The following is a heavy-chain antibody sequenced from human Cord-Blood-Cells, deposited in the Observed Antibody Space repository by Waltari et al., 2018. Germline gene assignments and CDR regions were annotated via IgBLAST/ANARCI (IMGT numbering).Heavy chain of an antibody. Sequence: QVQLQQWGAGLLKPSETLSLTCAVYGGSFSGYYWSWIRQPPGKGLEWIGEINHSGRPNYTPSRKGAGTMSVDTSKNQFSRKLSFVTAADTAVYYCARRGHYDILTGYYDYWGQGTLVTVSS. J-gene: IGHJ4*02. CDR3: ARRGHYDILTGYYDY. V-gene: IGHV4-34*01. D-gene: IGHD3-9*01. CDR2: INHSGRP. CDR1: GGSFSGYY.